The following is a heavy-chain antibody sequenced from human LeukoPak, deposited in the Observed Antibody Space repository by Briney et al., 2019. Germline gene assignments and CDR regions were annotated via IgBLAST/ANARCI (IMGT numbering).Heavy chain of an antibody. V-gene: IGHV3-7*01. J-gene: IGHJ6*03. D-gene: IGHD6-6*01. Sequence: PGGSLRLSCAASGFTFSSYWMSWVRQAPGKGLEWVANIKQDGSEKYYVDSVKGRFTISRDNAKNSLHLQMNSLKAEDTAVYYCASQLVPYYYYYYMDVWGKGTTVTVSS. CDR3: ASQLVPYYYYYYMDV. CDR1: GFTFSSYW. CDR2: IKQDGSEK.